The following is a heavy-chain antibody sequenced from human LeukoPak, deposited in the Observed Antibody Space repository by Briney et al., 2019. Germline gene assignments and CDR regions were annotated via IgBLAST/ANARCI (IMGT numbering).Heavy chain of an antibody. J-gene: IGHJ4*02. D-gene: IGHD3-22*01. CDR2: ISSSSDYI. CDR3: AISEGRSGYYLEVDY. V-gene: IGHV3-21*01. Sequence: GGSLRLSCEASGFTFSSYSLNWVRQAPGKGLEWVSSISSSSDYIYYADSVKGRFTISRDNAKNSLYLQMNSLRAEDTAVYYCAISEGRSGYYLEVDYWGQGTLVTVSS. CDR1: GFTFSSYS.